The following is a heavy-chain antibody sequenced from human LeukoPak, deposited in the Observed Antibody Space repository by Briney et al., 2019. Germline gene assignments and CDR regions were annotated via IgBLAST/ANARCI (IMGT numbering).Heavy chain of an antibody. D-gene: IGHD2-8*02. CDR1: GFTFSTFA. CDR3: ATYRQVLLPFES. V-gene: IGHV3-23*01. CDR2: IFPSGGEI. J-gene: IGHJ4*02. Sequence: GALRLSCAASGFTFSTFAMIWVRQPPGKGLEWVSSIFPSGGEIHYADSVRGRFTISRDNSKSTLSLQMNSLRAEDTAIYYCATYRQVLLPFESWGQGTLVTVSS.